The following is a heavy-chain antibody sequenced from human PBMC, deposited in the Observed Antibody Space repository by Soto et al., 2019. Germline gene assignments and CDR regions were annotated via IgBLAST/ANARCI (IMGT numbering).Heavy chain of an antibody. CDR2: ISYDGSNK. CDR1: GFTFSSYG. J-gene: IGHJ6*02. CDR3: AKDESTGTSHYYGMDV. Sequence: QVQLVESGGGVVQPGRSLRLSCEASGFTFSSYGMHWVRQAPGKGLEWVAVISYDGSNKYYADSVKGRFTISRDNSKNTLYLQMNSLRAEDTAVYYCAKDESTGTSHYYGMDVWGQGTTVTVSS. D-gene: IGHD1-7*01. V-gene: IGHV3-30*18.